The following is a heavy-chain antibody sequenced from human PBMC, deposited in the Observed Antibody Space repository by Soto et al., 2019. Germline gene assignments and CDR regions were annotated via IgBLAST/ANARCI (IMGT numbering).Heavy chain of an antibody. Sequence: QVQLVESGGGVVQPGRSLRLSCVASGFTFSSYGMHWVRQAPGKGLEWVAIISYDGSNTYYADSVKGRFTISRDNSKNPLYLQMNSLRAEDTSVYYCAIEGGLSGSYYISSSYYFDYCGQGTLVTVSS. J-gene: IGHJ4*02. D-gene: IGHD1-26*01. CDR1: GFTFSSYG. V-gene: IGHV3-30*03. CDR3: AIEGGLSGSYYISSSYYFDY. CDR2: ISYDGSNT.